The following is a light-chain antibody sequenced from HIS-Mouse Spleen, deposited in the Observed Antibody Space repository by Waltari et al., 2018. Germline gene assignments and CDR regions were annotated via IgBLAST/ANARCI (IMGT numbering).Light chain of an antibody. CDR1: SPNIGSNY. Sequence: QSVLTQPPSASATPGQRVTTPSSGSSPNIGSNYVYWYQQPPATPPKLLIYRNNQRPSVVPDLFSGAKSGTSASLAISGLRSEDEADYYCAAWDDSLSGPVFGGGTKLTVL. CDR2: RNN. CDR3: AAWDDSLSGPV. V-gene: IGLV1-47*01. J-gene: IGLJ3*02.